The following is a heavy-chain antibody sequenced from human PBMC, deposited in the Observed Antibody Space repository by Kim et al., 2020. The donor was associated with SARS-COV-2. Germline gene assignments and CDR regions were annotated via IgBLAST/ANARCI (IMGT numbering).Heavy chain of an antibody. J-gene: IGHJ6*02. CDR1: GFTFSSYA. CDR2: ISYDGSNK. CDR3: ARERGGGWNPRPLFYGMDV. D-gene: IGHD1-1*01. Sequence: GGSLRLSCAASGFTFSSYAMHWVRQAPGKGLEWVAVISYDGSNKYYADSVKGRFTISRDNSKNTLYLQMNSLRAEDTAVYYCARERGGGWNPRPLFYGMDVWGQGTTVTVSS. V-gene: IGHV3-30*04.